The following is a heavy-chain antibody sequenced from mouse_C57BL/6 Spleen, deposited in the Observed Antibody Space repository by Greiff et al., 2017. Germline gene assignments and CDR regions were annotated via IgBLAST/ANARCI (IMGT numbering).Heavy chain of an antibody. V-gene: IGHV3-6*01. CDR1: GYSITSGYY. D-gene: IGHD1-1*01. J-gene: IGHJ2*01. CDR2: ISYDGSN. CDR3: AREGYYGSPYYFDY. Sequence: EVKLQESGPGLVKPSQSLSLTCSVTGYSITSGYYWNWIRQFPGNKLEWMSYISYDGSNNYNPSLKNRISITRDTSKNQFFLKLNSVTTEDTATYYCAREGYYGSPYYFDYWGQGTTLTVSS.